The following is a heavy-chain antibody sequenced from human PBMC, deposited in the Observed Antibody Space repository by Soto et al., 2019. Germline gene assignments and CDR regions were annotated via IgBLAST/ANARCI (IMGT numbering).Heavy chain of an antibody. V-gene: IGHV3-33*01. CDR2: IWYDGSNK. J-gene: IGHJ6*02. Sequence: PGGSLRLSCAASGFTFSSYGMHWVRQAPGKGLEWVAVIWYDGSNKYYADSVKGRFTISRDNSKNTLYLQVNSLRAEDTAVYYCAREVSSTRPDYYYYYGMDVWGQGTTVTVSS. CDR3: AREVSSTRPDYYYYYGMDV. D-gene: IGHD2-2*01. CDR1: GFTFSSYG.